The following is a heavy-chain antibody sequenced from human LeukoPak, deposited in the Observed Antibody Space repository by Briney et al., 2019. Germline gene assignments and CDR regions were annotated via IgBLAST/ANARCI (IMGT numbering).Heavy chain of an antibody. CDR3: ARGGYYGSVNDFRFDP. D-gene: IGHD3-10*01. CDR2: IYYSGST. J-gene: IGHJ5*02. V-gene: IGHV4-59*01. CDR1: GGSISSYY. Sequence: PSETLSLTCTVSGGSISSYYWSWIRQPPGKGLEWIGYIYYSGSTNYKPSLKSRVTISVATSKNQCSLKLSSVTAADTAVYYCARGGYYGSVNDFRFDPWGQGTLVTVSS.